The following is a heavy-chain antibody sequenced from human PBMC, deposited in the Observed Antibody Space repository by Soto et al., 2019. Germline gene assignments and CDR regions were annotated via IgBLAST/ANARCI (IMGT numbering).Heavy chain of an antibody. V-gene: IGHV1-8*01. J-gene: IGHJ6*02. Sequence: QVQLVQSGAEVKKPGASVKVSCKASGYTFTSYDINWVRQATGQGLEWMGWMNPNSGNTGYAQKFQARVTITRNTPIITAYTELSSLRSEHTAVYYSAREMTPRGMDVGGQGTTVTVSS. CDR2: MNPNSGNT. CDR3: AREMTPRGMDV. CDR1: GYTFTSYD.